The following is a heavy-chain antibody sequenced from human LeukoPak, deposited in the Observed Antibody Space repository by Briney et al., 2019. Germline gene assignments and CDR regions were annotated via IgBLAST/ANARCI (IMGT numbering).Heavy chain of an antibody. J-gene: IGHJ5*02. D-gene: IGHD5-24*01. CDR2: IYYSGST. Sequence: PSETLSLTCTVSGGSISSSTYFWGWIRQPPGKGLEWIGTIYYSGSTYYNPSLKSRVTITVDSSKNQFSPRLSSVTAADTAVYYCARESLTWLQSRTSWFDPWGQGTLVTVSS. V-gene: IGHV4-39*07. CDR1: GGSISSSTYF. CDR3: ARESLTWLQSRTSWFDP.